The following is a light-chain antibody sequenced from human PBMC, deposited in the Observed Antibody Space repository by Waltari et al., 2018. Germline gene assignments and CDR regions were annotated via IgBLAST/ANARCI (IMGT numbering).Light chain of an antibody. V-gene: IGKV1-5*03. J-gene: IGKJ2*03. CDR1: QRISTL. CDR3: QQYSSSSMFS. CDR2: KTF. Sequence: DIQMTQSPSTLCASVGDRVTITCRASQRISTLLAWSQQKPGHPTKPLIYKTFNLERGVASRCSGSGAGTEFTLTITSLQPDDFATYYCQQYSSSSMFSFGQGTKLEIK.